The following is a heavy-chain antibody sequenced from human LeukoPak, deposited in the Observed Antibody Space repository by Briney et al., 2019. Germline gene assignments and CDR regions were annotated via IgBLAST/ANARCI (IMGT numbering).Heavy chain of an antibody. CDR1: GFTFSSYS. CDR2: ISCRSTYI. J-gene: IGHJ4*02. V-gene: IGHV3-21*01. D-gene: IGHD6-19*01. CDR3: ARGRAHELHSGWYLPFDY. Sequence: GGSLRLSCAASGFTFSSYSMNWVRQAPGKGLEWGSSISCRSTYIYHADSVKGRFTISRDNAKNSLYLQMNSLRAEDTAVYYCARGRAHELHSGWYLPFDYWGQGTLVTVSS.